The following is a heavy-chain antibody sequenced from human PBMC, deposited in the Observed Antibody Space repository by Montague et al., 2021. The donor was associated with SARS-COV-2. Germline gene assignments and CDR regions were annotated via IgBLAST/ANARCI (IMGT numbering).Heavy chain of an antibody. V-gene: IGHV4-31*01. CDR2: IYYSGST. D-gene: IGHD3-10*01. CDR3: ARGRGRWFGGFWGHGLDV. CDR1: SGSISTGHY. Sequence: TLSLTCTVSSGSISTGHYWSWIRQHPMKGLEWIGYIYYSGSTYYNPSFKGHVTISIDKAKNQFSLELTSVTAADTAVYYCARGRGRWFGGFWGHGLDVWGQGTTVTVSS. J-gene: IGHJ6*02.